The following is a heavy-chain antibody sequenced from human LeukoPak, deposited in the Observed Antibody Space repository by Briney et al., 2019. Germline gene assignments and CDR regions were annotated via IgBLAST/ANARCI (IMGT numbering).Heavy chain of an antibody. CDR1: GYTFTSYG. CDR3: ARDRIVGARWSLGDY. J-gene: IGHJ4*02. Sequence: GASVKVSCKASGYTFTSYGISWVRQAPGQGLEWMGWISAYNGNTNYAQKLQGRVTMTTDTSTSTAYIELRSLRSDDTAVYYCARDRIVGARWSLGDYWGQGTLVTVSS. V-gene: IGHV1-18*01. D-gene: IGHD1-26*01. CDR2: ISAYNGNT.